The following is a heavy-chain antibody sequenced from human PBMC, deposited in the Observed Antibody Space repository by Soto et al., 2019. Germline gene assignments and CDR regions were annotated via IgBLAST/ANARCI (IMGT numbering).Heavy chain of an antibody. J-gene: IGHJ6*02. V-gene: IGHV3-48*02. CDR2: ISSSSSSTI. CDR1: GFTFSSYS. CDR3: ARLMGSGSYYNYYYYYGMDV. Sequence: GGSLRLSCAASGFTFSSYSMNWVRQAPGKGLEWVSYISSSSSSTIYYADSVKGRFTISRDNAKNSLYLQMNSLRDEDTAVYYCARLMGSGSYYNYYYYYGMDVWGQGTTVTVSS. D-gene: IGHD3-10*01.